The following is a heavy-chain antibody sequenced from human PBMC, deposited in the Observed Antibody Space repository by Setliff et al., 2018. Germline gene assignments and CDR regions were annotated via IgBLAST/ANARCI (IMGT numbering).Heavy chain of an antibody. Sequence: LRLSCAVSGFTFSDHYMDWVRQAPGKGLEWVARTRDRASGHTTEYAASVNGRFTVSRDDSNHLVYLQMNNLKSEDTAVYYCVDSGNPSRAEHFQNWGQGSLVTSPQ. J-gene: IGHJ1*01. V-gene: IGHV3-72*01. CDR3: VDSGNPSRAEHFQN. CDR2: TRDRASGHTT. D-gene: IGHD3-9*01. CDR1: GFTFSDHY.